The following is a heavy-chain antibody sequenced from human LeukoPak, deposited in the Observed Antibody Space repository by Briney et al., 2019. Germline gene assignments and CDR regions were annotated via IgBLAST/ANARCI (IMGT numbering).Heavy chain of an antibody. CDR3: ARGRLTSSWYYFDY. J-gene: IGHJ4*02. Sequence: GGSLRLSCAASGFTFSGYWMLWVRQAPGKGLVWVSRISTDGSSDTYADSVKGRFTISRDNAKNTLYLQMNSLRAEDTAVYYCARGRLTSSWYYFDYWGQGTLVTVSS. D-gene: IGHD6-19*01. CDR1: GFTFSGYW. CDR2: ISTDGSSD. V-gene: IGHV3-74*01.